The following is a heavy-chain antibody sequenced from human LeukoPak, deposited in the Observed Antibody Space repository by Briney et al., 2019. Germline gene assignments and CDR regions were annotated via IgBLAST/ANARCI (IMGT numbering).Heavy chain of an antibody. J-gene: IGHJ4*02. D-gene: IGHD6-13*01. CDR3: ARRTYSSTWYFDY. V-gene: IGHV4-34*01. Sequence: SETLSLTCAVYGGSFSGYYWSWIRQPPGKGLEWIGEINDSGSTNYNPSLKSRVTISVDTSKNQFSLKLNPVTAADTAVYYCARRTYSSTWYFDYWGQGTLVTVSS. CDR2: INDSGST. CDR1: GGSFSGYY.